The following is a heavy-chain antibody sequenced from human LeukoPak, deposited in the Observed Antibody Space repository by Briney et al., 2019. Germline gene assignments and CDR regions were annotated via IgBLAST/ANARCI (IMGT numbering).Heavy chain of an antibody. D-gene: IGHD2-2*02. CDR2: IYYSGST. V-gene: IGHV4-59*01. CDR1: GGSISSYY. CDR3: ARGDCSSTSCYTRRYWFDP. Sequence: PSETLSLTCTVSGGSISSYYWSWIRQPPGKGLEWIGYIYYSGSTNYNRSLKSRVTISVDTSKNQFSLKLSSVTAADTAVYYCARGDCSSTSCYTRRYWFDPWGQGTLVTVSS. J-gene: IGHJ5*02.